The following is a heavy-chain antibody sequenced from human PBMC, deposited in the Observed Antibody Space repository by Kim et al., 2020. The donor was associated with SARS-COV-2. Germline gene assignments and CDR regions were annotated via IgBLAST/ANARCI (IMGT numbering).Heavy chain of an antibody. CDR1: GYSFTSYW. CDR3: ARQLAYCGGDCSGDYYYGMDV. V-gene: IGHV5-51*01. CDR2: IYPGDSDT. J-gene: IGHJ6*02. Sequence: GESLKISCKGSGYSFTSYWIGWVRQMPGKGLEWMGIIYPGDSDTRYSPSFQGQVTISADKSISTAYLQWSSLKASDTAMYYCARQLAYCGGDCSGDYYYGMDVWGQGTTVTVSS. D-gene: IGHD2-21*02.